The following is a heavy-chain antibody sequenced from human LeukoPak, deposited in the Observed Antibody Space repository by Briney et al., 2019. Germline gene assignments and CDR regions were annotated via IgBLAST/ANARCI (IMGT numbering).Heavy chain of an antibody. CDR1: GFTFSSYG. D-gene: IGHD3-3*01. J-gene: IGHJ4*02. Sequence: PGGSLRLSCAASGFTFSSYGMHWVRQAPGKGLEWVAVIWYDGSNKYYADSVKGRFTISRDNSKNTLYLQTNSLRAEDTAVYYCAKSDYDFWSGYFDYWGQGTLVTVSS. V-gene: IGHV3-33*06. CDR3: AKSDYDFWSGYFDY. CDR2: IWYDGSNK.